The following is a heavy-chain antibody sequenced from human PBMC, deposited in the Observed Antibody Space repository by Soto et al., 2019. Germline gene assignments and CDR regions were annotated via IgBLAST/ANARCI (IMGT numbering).Heavy chain of an antibody. CDR1: GGSISSYY. CDR2: TYYSGST. CDR3: ARERGYSGYDGYYYYYGMDV. V-gene: IGHV4-59*01. Sequence: SETLSLTCTVSGGSISSYYWSWIRQPPGRGLEWIGYTYYSGSTNYNPSLKSRVTISVDTSKNQFSLKLSSVTAADTAVYYCARERGYSGYDGYYYYYGMDVWGQGTTVTVSS. J-gene: IGHJ6*02. D-gene: IGHD5-12*01.